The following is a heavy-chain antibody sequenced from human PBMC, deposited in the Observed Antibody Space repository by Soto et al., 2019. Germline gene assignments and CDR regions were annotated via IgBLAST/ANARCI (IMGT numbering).Heavy chain of an antibody. V-gene: IGHV3-23*01. CDR1: GFTFSSYA. Sequence: PGGSLRLSCAASGFTFSSYAMSWVRQAPGKGLEWVSAISSSGGSTYYADSVKGRFTISRDNSKNTLYLQMNSLRAEDTAVYYFANCPGHIAAEYYFDYWGQGTLVTVSS. J-gene: IGHJ4*02. D-gene: IGHD6-13*01. CDR2: ISSSGGST. CDR3: ANCPGHIAAEYYFDY.